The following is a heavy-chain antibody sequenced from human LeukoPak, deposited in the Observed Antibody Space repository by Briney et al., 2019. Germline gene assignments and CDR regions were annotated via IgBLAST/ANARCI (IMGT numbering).Heavy chain of an antibody. Sequence: GGSLRLSCAASGFTFSTYTIHWVRQAPGKGLEWVSYISTSSSTIYYADSVKGRFTISRDNAKNSLFLQMNSLRAEDTAMYYWARNRGPYFDNWGQGPLVTVSS. CDR2: ISTSSSTI. J-gene: IGHJ4*02. V-gene: IGHV3-48*01. CDR1: GFTFSTYT. CDR3: ARNRGPYFDN.